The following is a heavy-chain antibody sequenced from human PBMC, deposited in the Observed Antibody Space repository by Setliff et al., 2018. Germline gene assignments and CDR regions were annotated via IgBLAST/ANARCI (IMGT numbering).Heavy chain of an antibody. CDR3: ARDGVYYAMDV. Sequence: GGSLRLSCAASGFSFSYFYMSWVRQAPGKGLEWLSKVSGDGITIFYADSVRGRFTISRDNAKNSVFLQMNSLRADDTAVYYCARDGVYYAMDVWGQGTTVTVSS. J-gene: IGHJ6*02. CDR1: GFSFSYFY. V-gene: IGHV3-11*04. CDR2: VSGDGITI.